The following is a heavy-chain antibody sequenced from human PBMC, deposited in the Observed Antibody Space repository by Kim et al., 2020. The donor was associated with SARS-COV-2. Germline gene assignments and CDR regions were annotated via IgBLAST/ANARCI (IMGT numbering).Heavy chain of an antibody. V-gene: IGHV4-31*03. D-gene: IGHD2-2*01. J-gene: IGHJ6*02. CDR3: ARDRSYCSSTSCLPEDIPDPYYYYGRDV. Sequence: SETLSLTCTVSGGSISSGGYYWSWIRQHPGKGLEWIGYIYYSGSTYYNPSLKSRVTISVDTSKNQFSLKLSSVTAADTAVYYCARDRSYCSSTSCLPEDIPDPYYYYGRDVWGQGTTVTVSS. CDR2: IYYSGST. CDR1: GGSISSGGYY.